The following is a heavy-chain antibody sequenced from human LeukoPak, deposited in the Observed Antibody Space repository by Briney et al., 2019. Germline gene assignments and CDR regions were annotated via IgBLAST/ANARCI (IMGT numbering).Heavy chain of an antibody. J-gene: IGHJ6*02. CDR2: IIPIFGTA. Sequence: SVKVSCKASGGTFSRYAISWVRQAPGQGLEWMGGIIPIFGTANHAQKFQGRVTITADESTSTAYMELSSLRSEDTAVYYCARLPLTGYSRGYYYGMDVRGQGTTVTVSS. D-gene: IGHD3-9*01. CDR3: ARLPLTGYSRGYYYGMDV. CDR1: GGTFSRYA. V-gene: IGHV1-69*13.